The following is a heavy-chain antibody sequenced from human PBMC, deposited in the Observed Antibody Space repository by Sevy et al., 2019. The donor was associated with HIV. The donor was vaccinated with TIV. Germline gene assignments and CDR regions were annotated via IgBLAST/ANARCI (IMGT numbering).Heavy chain of an antibody. D-gene: IGHD1-1*01. CDR3: AKAGDRNGPLSWFDP. CDR1: GFTFSSYA. J-gene: IGHJ5*02. CDR2: ISGSGGST. Sequence: GGSLRLSCAASGFTFSSYAMSWVRQAPGKGLEWVSAISGSGGSTYYADSVKGRFTISRDNSKNTLYLQMNSLGAEDTAVYYCAKAGDRNGPLSWFDPWGQGTLVTVSS. V-gene: IGHV3-23*01.